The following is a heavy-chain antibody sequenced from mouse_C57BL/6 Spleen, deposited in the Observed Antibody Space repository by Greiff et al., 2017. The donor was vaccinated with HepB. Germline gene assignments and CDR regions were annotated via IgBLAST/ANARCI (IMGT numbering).Heavy chain of an antibody. J-gene: IGHJ2*01. Sequence: VQLQQSGPELVKPGASVKISCKASGYAFSSSWMNWVKQRPGKGLEWIGRIYPGDGDTNYNGKFKGKATLTADKSSSTAYMQLSSLTSEDSAVYFCARVITTVVATNFDYWGQGITLTVSS. CDR2: IYPGDGDT. CDR3: ARVITTVVATNFDY. V-gene: IGHV1-82*01. CDR1: GYAFSSSW. D-gene: IGHD1-1*01.